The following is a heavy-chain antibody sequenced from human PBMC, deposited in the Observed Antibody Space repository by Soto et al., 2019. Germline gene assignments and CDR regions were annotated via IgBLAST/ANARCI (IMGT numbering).Heavy chain of an antibody. D-gene: IGHD3-22*01. CDR2: ISAYNGNT. Sequence: ASAKVSCKASGYTFTSYGISWVRQAPGQGLEWMGWISAYNGNTNYAQKLQGRVTMTTDTSTSTAYMELRSLRSDDTAVYYCASSYDSSGYRPYYYYGMDVWGQGTTVTVSS. V-gene: IGHV1-18*01. J-gene: IGHJ6*02. CDR3: ASSYDSSGYRPYYYYGMDV. CDR1: GYTFTSYG.